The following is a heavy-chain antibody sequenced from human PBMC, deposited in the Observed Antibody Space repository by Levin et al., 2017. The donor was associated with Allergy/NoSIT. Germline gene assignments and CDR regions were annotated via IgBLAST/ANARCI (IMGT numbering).Heavy chain of an antibody. CDR2: IYFTGAT. CDR3: VRCVNAAGWVWFDP. V-gene: IGHV4-39*01. Sequence: SETLSLTCTVSGGSISSGSYYWGWIRQPPGKGLEWVGHIYFTGATYYKPSLESRVTISVDTSKNQFSLELTSVTAADTAVYYCVRCVNAAGWVWFDPWGQGSLVTVSS. J-gene: IGHJ5*02. CDR1: GGSISSGSYY. D-gene: IGHD6-13*01.